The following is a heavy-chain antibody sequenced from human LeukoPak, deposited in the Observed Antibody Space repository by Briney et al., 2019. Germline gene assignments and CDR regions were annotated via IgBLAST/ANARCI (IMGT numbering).Heavy chain of an antibody. J-gene: IGHJ1*01. V-gene: IGHV4-59*01. CDR1: GGSISSYY. D-gene: IGHD3-16*01. CDR3: ACRLVHSPEYFQH. Sequence: PSETLSLTCTVSGGSISSYYWSWIRQPPGKGLEWIGDIYYSGSTNYDPSLKSRDTISVDTSKNQFSLKLRSVTAADTAVYYCACRLVHSPEYFQHWGQGTLVTVSS. CDR2: IYYSGST.